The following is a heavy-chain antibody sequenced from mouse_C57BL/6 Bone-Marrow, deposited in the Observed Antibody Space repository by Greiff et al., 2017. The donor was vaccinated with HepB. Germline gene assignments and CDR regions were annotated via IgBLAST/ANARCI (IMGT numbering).Heavy chain of an antibody. CDR3: AKTERELGRWWYFDV. D-gene: IGHD4-1*01. J-gene: IGHJ1*03. V-gene: IGHV3-6*01. CDR1: GYSITSGYY. CDR2: ISYDGSN. Sequence: ESGPGLVKPSQSLSLTCSVTGYSITSGYYWNWIRQFPGNKLEWMGYISYDGSNNYNPSLKNRISITRDTSKNQFFLKLNSVTTEDTATYYGAKTERELGRWWYFDVWGTGTKVTVSS.